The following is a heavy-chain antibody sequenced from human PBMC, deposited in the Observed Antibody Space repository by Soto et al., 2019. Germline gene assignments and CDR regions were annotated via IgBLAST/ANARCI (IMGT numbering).Heavy chain of an antibody. D-gene: IGHD2-15*01. CDR1: GGSISSGVYY. V-gene: IGHV4-30-4*01. J-gene: IGHJ6*02. Sequence: QVQLQESGPGLVKPSQTLSLTCTVSGGSISSGVYYWSWIRQPPGKGLEWIGYMYSSGTTYYNPSLKSRVTISADTSKNQITLKMSSATAADTAVYYCVRDHRLDCSGSSCSSYYYYAMDVWGQGTTVTVSS. CDR2: MYSSGTT. CDR3: VRDHRLDCSGSSCSSYYYYAMDV.